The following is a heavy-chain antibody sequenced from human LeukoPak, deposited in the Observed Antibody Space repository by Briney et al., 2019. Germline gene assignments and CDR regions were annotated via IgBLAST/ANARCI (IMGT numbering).Heavy chain of an antibody. V-gene: IGHV3-30*02. CDR2: IRYDGSNK. Sequence: GGSLRLSCAASGFTFSSYGMHWVRQAPGKGLEWVAFIRYDGSNKYYADSVKGRFTIPRDNSKNTLYLQMNSLRAEDTAVYYCAKVRGAQYYFDYWGQGTLVTVSS. J-gene: IGHJ4*02. CDR3: AKVRGAQYYFDY. D-gene: IGHD3-10*01. CDR1: GFTFSSYG.